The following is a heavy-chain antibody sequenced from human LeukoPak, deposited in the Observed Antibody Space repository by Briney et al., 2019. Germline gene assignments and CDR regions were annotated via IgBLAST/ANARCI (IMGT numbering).Heavy chain of an antibody. CDR3: ARREGDTYYYDSSGYFDY. V-gene: IGHV3-30*04. J-gene: IGHJ4*02. CDR1: GFTFSSYA. Sequence: GGSLRLSCAASGFTFSSYAMHWVRQAPGKGLEWVAVISYDGSNKYYADSVKGRFTISRDNSKNTLYLQMNSLRAEDTAVYYCARREGDTYYYDSSGYFDYWGQGTLVTVSS. D-gene: IGHD3-22*01. CDR2: ISYDGSNK.